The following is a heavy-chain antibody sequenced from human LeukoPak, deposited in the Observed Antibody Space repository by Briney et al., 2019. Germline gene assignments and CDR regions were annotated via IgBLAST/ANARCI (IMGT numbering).Heavy chain of an antibody. CDR2: ISSSSSTI. CDR3: ARAANDNVWGSYRS. V-gene: IGHV3-48*02. Sequence: GGSLRLSCAASGFTFSSYGLTWVRHAPGKGLEWSSYISSSSSTIYYGDSVKGRFTISRDNAKNSLYLQMNSLRDEDTAVYYCARAANDNVWGSYRSWGQGTLVTVSS. CDR1: GFTFSSYG. D-gene: IGHD3-16*02. J-gene: IGHJ5*02.